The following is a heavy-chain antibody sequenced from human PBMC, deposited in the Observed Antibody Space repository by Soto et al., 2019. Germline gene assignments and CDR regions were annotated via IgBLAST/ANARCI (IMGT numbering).Heavy chain of an antibody. CDR2: VSYDGSNK. CDR3: ARTVTTVTTPYYFDY. V-gene: IGHV3-30-3*01. CDR1: GFTFNNYA. D-gene: IGHD4-17*01. J-gene: IGHJ4*02. Sequence: QVQLVESGGGVVQPGRSLRLSCAASGFTFNNYAMHWVRQAPGKGLEWVAVVSYDGSNKYYADSVKGRFTISRDNSKDTLYLQMNSLRAEDTDVFYCARTVTTVTTPYYFDYWGQGTLVTVSS.